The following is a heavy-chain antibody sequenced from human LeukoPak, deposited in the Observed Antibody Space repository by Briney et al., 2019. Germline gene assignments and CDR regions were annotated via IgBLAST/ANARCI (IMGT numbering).Heavy chain of an antibody. Sequence: GGSLRLSCAASEFTVSSNYMSWVRQAPGKGLEWVSVIYSGGSTYYADSVKGRFTISRDYSMNTLYLQMNSLRAEDTAVYYCARDGGWHRFDYWGQGTLVIVSS. CDR3: ARDGGWHRFDY. D-gene: IGHD6-19*01. V-gene: IGHV3-53*01. J-gene: IGHJ4*02. CDR2: IYSGGST. CDR1: EFTVSSNY.